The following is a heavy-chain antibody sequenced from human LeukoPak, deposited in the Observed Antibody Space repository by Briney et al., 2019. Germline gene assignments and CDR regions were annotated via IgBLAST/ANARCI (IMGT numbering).Heavy chain of an antibody. CDR3: AKDVYGDYGGLGY. D-gene: IGHD4-17*01. CDR1: GFTFSTYA. J-gene: IGHJ4*02. CDR2: IRGSDGST. Sequence: GGSLRLSCAASGFTFSTYALSWVRLAPGKGLEWVSSIRGSDGSTYYADSVKGRFAISRDNSKNTLYLQMNSLRAEDTAVYYCAKDVYGDYGGLGYWGQGTLVTVSS. V-gene: IGHV3-23*01.